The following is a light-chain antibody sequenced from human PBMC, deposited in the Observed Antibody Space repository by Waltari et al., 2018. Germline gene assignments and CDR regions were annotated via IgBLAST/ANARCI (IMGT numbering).Light chain of an antibody. V-gene: IGKV1-5*01. J-gene: IGKJ2*01. CDR1: QSISSW. CDR2: DAS. CDR3: QQYNSYSMYT. Sequence: DIQTTQSPSTLSASVGDSFTITCRASQSISSWLAWYQQKPGKAPKLLICDASSLESGVPSRFSGSGSGTEFTLTISSLQPDDFATYYCQQYNSYSMYTFGQGTKLEIK.